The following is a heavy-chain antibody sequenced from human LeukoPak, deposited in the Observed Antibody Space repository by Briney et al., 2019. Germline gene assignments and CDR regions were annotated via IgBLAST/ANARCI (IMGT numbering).Heavy chain of an antibody. Sequence: SETLSLTCAVYGGSFSGYYWSWIRQPPGKGLEWIGEINHSGSTNYNPSLKSRVTISVDTSKNQFSLKLSSVTAADTAVYYCARVVRRGYSYGWSGYFDYWGQGTLVTVSS. CDR3: ARVVRRGYSYGWSGYFDY. V-gene: IGHV4-34*01. D-gene: IGHD5-18*01. CDR1: GGSFSGYY. J-gene: IGHJ4*02. CDR2: INHSGST.